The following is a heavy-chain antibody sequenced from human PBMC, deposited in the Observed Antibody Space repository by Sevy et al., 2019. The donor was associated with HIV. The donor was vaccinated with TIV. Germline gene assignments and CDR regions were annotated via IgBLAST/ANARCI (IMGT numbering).Heavy chain of an antibody. CDR2: IGIASDT. V-gene: IGHV3-13*01. CDR1: GFTFSSYD. J-gene: IGHJ5*02. D-gene: IGHD3-10*01. Sequence: GGSLRLSCAASGFTFSSYDMHWVRQVTGQGLEWVSGIGIASDTYYPGSVKGRFTISRENARNSLDLQMNSLRAGDTAVYYCVRGNNLGELGYWFDPWGQGTLVTVSS. CDR3: VRGNNLGELGYWFDP.